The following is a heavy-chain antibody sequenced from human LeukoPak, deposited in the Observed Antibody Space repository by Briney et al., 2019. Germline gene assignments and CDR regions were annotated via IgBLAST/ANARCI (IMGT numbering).Heavy chain of an antibody. D-gene: IGHD6-19*01. CDR2: INTDGSST. V-gene: IGHV3-74*01. CDR1: GFTFNSYW. CDR3: ARAYSSGWYYFDY. J-gene: IGHJ4*02. Sequence: PGGSLRLSCAASGFTFNSYWMHWVRQAPGKGLLWVSRINTDGSSTHYADSVKGRLTISRDNAKNMLYLQMNGLRAEDTAVYYCARAYSSGWYYFDYWGQGTLVTVSS.